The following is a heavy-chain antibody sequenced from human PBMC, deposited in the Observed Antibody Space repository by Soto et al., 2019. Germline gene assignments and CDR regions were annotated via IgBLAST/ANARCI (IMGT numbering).Heavy chain of an antibody. CDR2: SYYSGST. J-gene: IGHJ3*02. CDR1: GGSISSGDYY. CDR3: SRDRDYYDSSGYLDAFDI. D-gene: IGHD3-22*01. V-gene: IGHV4-30-4*01. Sequence: SETLSLTCTVSGGSISSGDYYWSWIRQPPGKRLEWIGYSYYSGSTYYNPSLKSRVTISVDTSKNQFSLKLSSITAAATAVYYCSRDRDYYDSSGYLDAFDIWGQGTMVTVSS.